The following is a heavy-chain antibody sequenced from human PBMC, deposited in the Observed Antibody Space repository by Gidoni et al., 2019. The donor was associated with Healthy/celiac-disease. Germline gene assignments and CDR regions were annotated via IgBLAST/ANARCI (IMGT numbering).Heavy chain of an antibody. CDR2: IRSKAYGGTT. V-gene: IGHV3-49*03. Sequence: EVQLVESGGGLVQPGRSLRLSCTASGFTFGDYAMSWFRQAPGKGLEWVGFIRSKAYGGTTEYAASVKGRFTISRDDSKSIAYLQMNSLKTEDTAVYYCTRRLGYCSSTSCSPDDYWGQGTLVTVSS. J-gene: IGHJ4*02. CDR3: TRRLGYCSSTSCSPDDY. CDR1: GFTFGDYA. D-gene: IGHD2-2*01.